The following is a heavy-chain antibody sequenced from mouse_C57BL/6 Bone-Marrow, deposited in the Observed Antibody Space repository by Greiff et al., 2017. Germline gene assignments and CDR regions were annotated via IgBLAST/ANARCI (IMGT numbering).Heavy chain of an antibody. J-gene: IGHJ2*01. CDR2: IYPSDSET. CDR3: ARWNYLDN. Sequence: QVHVKQPGAELVRPGSSVKLSCKASGYTFTSYWLDWVKQRPGQGLEWIGNIYPSDSETHYNQKFKDKATLTVDKSSSTAYMQLSSQTSADSAVYYCARWNYLDNWGQGTTLTVTS. CDR1: GYTFTSYW. V-gene: IGHV1-61*01.